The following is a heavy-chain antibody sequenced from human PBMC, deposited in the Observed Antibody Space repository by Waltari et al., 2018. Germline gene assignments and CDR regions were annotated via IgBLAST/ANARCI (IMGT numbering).Heavy chain of an antibody. V-gene: IGHV1-2*06. J-gene: IGHJ5*02. CDR3: VSGSGGYSWFDP. Sequence: QVQLVQSGAEVKKPGASVKVSCKASGYIFTDYYIHWVRQAPGRGLEWVGRHNPDSGGTNYAKKFQGRVTMTTDTSITTAYMELSRLTSDYTALYYCVSGSGGYSWFDPWGQGTLLTVSS. CDR2: HNPDSGGT. D-gene: IGHD3-10*01. CDR1: GYIFTDYY.